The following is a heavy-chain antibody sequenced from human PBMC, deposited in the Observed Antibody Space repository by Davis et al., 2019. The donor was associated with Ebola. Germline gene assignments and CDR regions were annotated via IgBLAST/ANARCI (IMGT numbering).Heavy chain of an antibody. CDR3: ARGRVAVLVPAPDNYHYYMDV. Sequence: MPSQTLSLTCAVYGGSFSGYYWSCIRPPQGKGLEWIREINHTGRTNYKPSRKSRVTIPADTSKDQFSLKLSSVTAADTDMYYCARGRVAVLVPAPDNYHYYMDVWGKGTTVTVSS. CDR2: INHTGRT. D-gene: IGHD2-2*01. CDR1: GGSFSGYY. V-gene: IGHV4-34*01. J-gene: IGHJ6*03.